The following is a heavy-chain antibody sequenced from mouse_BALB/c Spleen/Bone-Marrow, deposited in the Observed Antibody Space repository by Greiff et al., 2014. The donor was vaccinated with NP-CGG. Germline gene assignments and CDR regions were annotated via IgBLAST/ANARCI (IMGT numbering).Heavy chain of an antibody. V-gene: IGHV1-69*02. CDR2: IDPSDSYT. Sequence: QVTLKESGAELVKPGASVKLSCRASGYTFTSYWMHWVKQRPGQGLEWIGEIDPSDSYTNYNQKFKGKATLTVDKSSSTAYMQLSSLTSEDSAVYYCASYYGYDEGFAYWGQGTLVTVSA. CDR3: ASYYGYDEGFAY. J-gene: IGHJ3*01. CDR1: GYTFTSYW. D-gene: IGHD2-2*01.